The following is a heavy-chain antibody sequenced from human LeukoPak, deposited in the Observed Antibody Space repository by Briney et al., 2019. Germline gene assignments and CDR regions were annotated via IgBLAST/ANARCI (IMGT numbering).Heavy chain of an antibody. J-gene: IGHJ5*02. CDR3: ARASRIAARPNRRGAYNWFDP. CDR1: GYTFTSYD. CDR2: MNPNSGNT. V-gene: IGHV1-8*03. D-gene: IGHD6-6*01. Sequence: ASVKVSCKASGYTFTSYDINWVRQATGQGLEWMGWMNPNSGNTGYAQKFQGRVTITRNTSISTAYMELSSLRSEDTAVYYCARASRIAARPNRRGAYNWFDPWGQGTLVTVSS.